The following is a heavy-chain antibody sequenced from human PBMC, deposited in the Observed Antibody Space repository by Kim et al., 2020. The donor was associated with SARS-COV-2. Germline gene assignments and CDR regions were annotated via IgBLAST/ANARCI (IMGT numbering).Heavy chain of an antibody. CDR1: GGSISSSSYY. CDR3: ARQMGITMIVVVISTHFDY. Sequence: SETLSLTCTVSGGSISSSSYYWGWIRQPPGKGLEWIGSIYYSGSTYYNPSLKSRVTISDDTSKNQFSLKLSSVTAADTAVYYCARQMGITMIVVVISTHFDYWGQGTLVTVSS. J-gene: IGHJ4*02. D-gene: IGHD3-22*01. CDR2: IYYSGST. V-gene: IGHV4-39*01.